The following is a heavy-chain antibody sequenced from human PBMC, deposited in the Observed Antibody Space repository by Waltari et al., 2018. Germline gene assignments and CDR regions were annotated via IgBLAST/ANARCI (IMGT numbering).Heavy chain of an antibody. Sequence: QVQLQQWGASLLKPSETLSLTCAVYGGSLSGFYWRWIRQPPGKGLEWIGEIYYSGDVNTKPCLKSRLTISVDTAKNQVSLKLTSVTAADTAVYYCARWPSTQYEFWGQGTLVTVSS. J-gene: IGHJ4*02. CDR3: ARWPSTQYEF. CDR1: GGSLSGFY. CDR2: IYYSGDV. V-gene: IGHV4-34*01. D-gene: IGHD2-2*01.